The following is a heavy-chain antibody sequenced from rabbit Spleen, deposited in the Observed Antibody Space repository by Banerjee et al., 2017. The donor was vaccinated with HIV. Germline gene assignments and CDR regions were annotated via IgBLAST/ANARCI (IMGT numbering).Heavy chain of an antibody. CDR3: AMDTGSSFSSYGMDL. D-gene: IGHD8-1*01. CDR2: IDIGSSGFT. CDR1: GVSFSGDSY. Sequence: QSLEESGGDLVKPGASLTLTCIASGVSFSGDSYMCWVRQAPGKGLEWIACIDIGSSGFTYFATWAKGRFTISKTSSTTVTLQMTSLTAADTATYFCAMDTGSSFSSYGMDLWGPGTLVTVS. V-gene: IGHV1S40*01. J-gene: IGHJ6*01.